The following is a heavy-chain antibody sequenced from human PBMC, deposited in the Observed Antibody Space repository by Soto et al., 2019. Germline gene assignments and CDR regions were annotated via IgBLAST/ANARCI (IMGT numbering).Heavy chain of an antibody. J-gene: IGHJ1*01. CDR3: ASSLTVTTHFQH. CDR2: IYYSGST. V-gene: IGHV4-61*01. Sequence: PSETLSLTCTVSGGSVSSGSYYWSWIRQPPGKGLEWIGYIYYSGSTNYNPSLKSRVTISVDTSKNQFSLKLSSVTAADTAVYYCASSLTVTTHFQHWGQGTLVTVSS. D-gene: IGHD4-17*01. CDR1: GGSVSSGSYY.